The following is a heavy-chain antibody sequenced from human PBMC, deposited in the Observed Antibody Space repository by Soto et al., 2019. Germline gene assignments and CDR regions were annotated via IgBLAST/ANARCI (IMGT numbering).Heavy chain of an antibody. CDR1: GGSISSSSYY. V-gene: IGHV4-39*07. D-gene: IGHD6-6*01. Sequence: SETLSLTCTVSGGSISSSSYYWGWIRQPPGKGLEWIGYIYYSGSTYYNPSLKSRVTISVDTSKNQFSLKLSSVTAADTAVYYCARLQQLLPYYYHYMDVWGKGTTVTVSS. J-gene: IGHJ6*03. CDR3: ARLQQLLPYYYHYMDV. CDR2: IYYSGST.